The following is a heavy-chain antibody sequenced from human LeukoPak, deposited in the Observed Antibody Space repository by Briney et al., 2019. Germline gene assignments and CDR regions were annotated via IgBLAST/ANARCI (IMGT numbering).Heavy chain of an antibody. CDR1: GFTFSSYA. V-gene: IGHV3-23*01. CDR3: ARDEGLRGPYYYGMDV. D-gene: IGHD5/OR15-5a*01. Sequence: PGGSLRLSCAASGFTFSSYAMSWVRQAPGKGLEWVSAISGSGGSTYYADSVKGRFTISRDNSKNTLYLQMNSLRAEDTAVYYCARDEGLRGPYYYGMDVWGQGTTVTVSS. CDR2: ISGSGGST. J-gene: IGHJ6*02.